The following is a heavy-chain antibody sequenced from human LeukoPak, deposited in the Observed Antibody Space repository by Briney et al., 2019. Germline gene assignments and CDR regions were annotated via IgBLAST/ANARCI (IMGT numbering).Heavy chain of an antibody. D-gene: IGHD1-26*01. CDR1: GFAFSSSW. CDR3: AKDLLRPTGYFDY. Sequence: GGSLRLSCAGSGFAFSSSWMPWVRQAPGKGLEWVSAISGSGGSTYYADSVKGRFTISRDNSKNTLYLQMNSLRAEDTAVYYCAKDLLRPTGYFDYWGQGTLVTVSS. V-gene: IGHV3-23*01. CDR2: ISGSGGST. J-gene: IGHJ4*02.